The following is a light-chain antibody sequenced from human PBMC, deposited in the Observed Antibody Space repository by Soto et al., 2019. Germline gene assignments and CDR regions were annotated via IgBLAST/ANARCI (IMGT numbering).Light chain of an antibody. J-gene: IGKJ1*01. Sequence: EIAMTPSPATLSVSPGERATLSCSARQSVSRDLAWYRQKPGQAPRLLIYDESNWATGIPARFRGIGSGTDFTLTISSLEPEDFAFYYCQQRRNWPWTFGQGTKVDIK. CDR2: DES. CDR1: QSVSRD. CDR3: QQRRNWPWT. V-gene: IGKV3-11*01.